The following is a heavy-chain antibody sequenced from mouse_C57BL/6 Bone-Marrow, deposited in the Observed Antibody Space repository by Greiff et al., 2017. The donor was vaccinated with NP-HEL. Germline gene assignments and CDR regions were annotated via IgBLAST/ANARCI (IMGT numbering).Heavy chain of an antibody. D-gene: IGHD1-1*01. V-gene: IGHV1-69*01. CDR1: GYTFTSYW. CDR3: ASYGSSYGGWFAY. J-gene: IGHJ3*01. Sequence: QVQLQQPGAELVMPGASVKLSCKASGYTFTSYWMHWVKQRPGQVLEWIGEIDPSDSYTNYNQKFKGKSTLTVDKSSSTAYMQLSSLTSEDSAVYYCASYGSSYGGWFAYWGQGTLVTVSA. CDR2: IDPSDSYT.